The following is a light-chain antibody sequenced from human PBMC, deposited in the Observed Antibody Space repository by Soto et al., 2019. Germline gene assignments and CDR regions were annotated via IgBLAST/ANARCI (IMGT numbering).Light chain of an antibody. CDR3: AAWDDSLTGYV. CDR2: SNN. Sequence: QSALTQPPSASGTPGQRVTISCSGSSSNIGSNTVNWYQRLPGTAPKLLIYSNNQRPSGVPDRFSGSKSGTSASLAISGLQSEDDADYSCAAWDDSLTGYVFGTGTKVPVL. J-gene: IGLJ1*01. CDR1: SSNIGSNT. V-gene: IGLV1-44*01.